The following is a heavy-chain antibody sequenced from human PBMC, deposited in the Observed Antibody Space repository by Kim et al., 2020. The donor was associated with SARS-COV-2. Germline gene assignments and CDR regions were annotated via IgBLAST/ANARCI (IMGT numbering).Heavy chain of an antibody. J-gene: IGHJ3*02. V-gene: IGHV5-51*01. CDR3: ARSGVAPSGQSSDAFDI. Sequence: GESLKISCEGSGYNFTNFWIVWVRQMPGKGLEWMGIVYPGDSEITYSRSFEGHVTISADNSIATAYLEWSSLKDSDTAMYYCARSGVAPSGQSSDAFDIWGLGTMVTVTS. CDR2: VYPGDSEI. CDR1: GYNFTNFW. D-gene: IGHD2-2*01.